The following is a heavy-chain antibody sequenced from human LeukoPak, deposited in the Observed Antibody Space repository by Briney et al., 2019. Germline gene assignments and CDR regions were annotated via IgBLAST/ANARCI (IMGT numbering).Heavy chain of an antibody. J-gene: IGHJ6*02. CDR2: LYSGGET. CDR1: GFTVSSNY. V-gene: IGHV3-66*01. Sequence: PGGSLRLSCAASGFTVSSNYMSWVRQAPGMGLECVSVLYSGGETYYADSVKGRFTISRDNSQNTLYLQMGSLRAEDTAVYYCARETFYYGFDVWGQGTTVTVSS. CDR3: ARETFYYGFDV.